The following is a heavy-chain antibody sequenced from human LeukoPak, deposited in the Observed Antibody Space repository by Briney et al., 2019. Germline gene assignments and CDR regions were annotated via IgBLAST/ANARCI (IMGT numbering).Heavy chain of an antibody. D-gene: IGHD3-10*01. CDR3: ARDRGWFGELLPNAFDI. J-gene: IGHJ3*02. CDR2: RNPNSGGT. CDR1: GYTFTGYY. V-gene: IGHV1-2*02. Sequence: ASVKVSCKASGYTFTGYYMHWVRQATGQEVDWMGCRNPNSGGTNYAQKLQGRVTMTRDTSISTAYMELSSLRSDDTAVYYCARDRGWFGELLPNAFDIWGQGTMVSVSS.